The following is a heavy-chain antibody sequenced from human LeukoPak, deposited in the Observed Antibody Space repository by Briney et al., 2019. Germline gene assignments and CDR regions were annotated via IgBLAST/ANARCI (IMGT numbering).Heavy chain of an antibody. V-gene: IGHV4-39*07. Sequence: SETLSLTCTVSGGSISSSSYYWGWIRQPPGKGLEWIGEINHSGSTNYNPSLKSRVTISVDTSKNQFSLKLSSVTAADTAVYYCARGGYCSSTSCQIDYWGQGTLVTVSS. J-gene: IGHJ4*02. D-gene: IGHD2-2*01. CDR3: ARGGYCSSTSCQIDY. CDR1: GGSISSSSYY. CDR2: INHSGST.